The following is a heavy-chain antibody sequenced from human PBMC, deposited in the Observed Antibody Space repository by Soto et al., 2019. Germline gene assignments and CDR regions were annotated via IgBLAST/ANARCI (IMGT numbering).Heavy chain of an antibody. J-gene: IGHJ4*02. CDR3: ARVVSLERPYYFAY. V-gene: IGHV4-59*11. CDR1: GDSMKSHY. CDR2: NYSSGST. D-gene: IGHD1-1*01. Sequence: QVQLQESGPGLVRPSETLSLTCTVSGDSMKSHYWTWIRPPPGKELGRNGYNYSSGSTKYNPPFQSRLTMSIDTSKKHFFLNLTSVTAADTAVYDCARVVSLERPYYFAYWGQGILVTVS.